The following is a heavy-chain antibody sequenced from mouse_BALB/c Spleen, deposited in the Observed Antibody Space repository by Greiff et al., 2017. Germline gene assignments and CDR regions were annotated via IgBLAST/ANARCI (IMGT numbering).Heavy chain of an antibody. Sequence: EVQLVESGGGLVQPKGSLKLSCAASGFTFNTYAMNWVRQAPGKGLEWVARIRSKSNNYATYYADSVKDRFTISRDDSQSMLYLQMNNLKTEDTAMYYCVRPGWDWYFDVWGAGTTVTVSS. CDR3: VRPGWDWYFDV. V-gene: IGHV10-1*02. CDR2: IRSKSNNYAT. CDR1: GFTFNTYA. D-gene: IGHD3-1*01. J-gene: IGHJ1*01.